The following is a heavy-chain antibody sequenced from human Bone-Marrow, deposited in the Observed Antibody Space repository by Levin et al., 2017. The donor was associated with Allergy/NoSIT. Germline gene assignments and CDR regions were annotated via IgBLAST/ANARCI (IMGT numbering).Heavy chain of an antibody. Sequence: ASVKVSCKASGYTFTSYDINWVRQATGQGLEWMGWMNPNSGNTGYAQKFQGRVTMTRNTSISTAYMELSSLRSEDTAVYYCARARYYDSSGYYDFDYWGQGTLVTVSS. V-gene: IGHV1-8*01. CDR1: GYTFTSYD. CDR2: MNPNSGNT. CDR3: ARARYYDSSGYYDFDY. D-gene: IGHD3-22*01. J-gene: IGHJ4*02.